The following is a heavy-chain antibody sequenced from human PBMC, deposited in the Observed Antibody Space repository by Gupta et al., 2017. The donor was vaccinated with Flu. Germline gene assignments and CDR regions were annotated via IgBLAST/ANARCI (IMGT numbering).Heavy chain of an antibody. J-gene: IGHJ4*02. CDR2: IKPDGSTT. CDR1: GFTFSGYW. D-gene: IGHD3-16*01. Sequence: EVQLVESGGGLVQPGGSLRLSCSASGFTFSGYWMHWVRQAPGRGLVWVSRIKPDGSTTSYTDSVKGRFTSSRDNAENTLYLQMNNLRAEDTAVYYCGRVSVGGYHFEQWSQGTLVTGSS. CDR3: GRVSVGGYHFEQ. V-gene: IGHV3-74*01.